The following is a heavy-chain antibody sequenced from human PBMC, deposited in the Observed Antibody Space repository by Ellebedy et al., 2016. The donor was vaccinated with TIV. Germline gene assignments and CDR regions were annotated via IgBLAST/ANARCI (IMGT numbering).Heavy chain of an antibody. V-gene: IGHV4-39*01. CDR3: ARTPQGEDCGGDCYLSALDI. CDR1: GDSISSTTYY. J-gene: IGHJ3*02. Sequence: MPSETLSLTCSVSGDSISSTTYYWGWIRQPPGKGLEWIGHSHHSGTTYYNPSLESRVTISVDTTQNQFSLSLTSVTAADTAVYYCARTPQGEDCGGDCYLSALDIWGEGTVVSVSS. D-gene: IGHD2-21*02. CDR2: SHHSGTT.